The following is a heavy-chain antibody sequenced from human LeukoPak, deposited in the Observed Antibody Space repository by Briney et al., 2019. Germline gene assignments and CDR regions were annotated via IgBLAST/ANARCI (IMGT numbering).Heavy chain of an antibody. J-gene: IGHJ5*02. Sequence: ASVKVSCKGSGYTFTRSGISWVRQAPGQGLEWMGWISVYNGKTNYAQKFQGRMTLTTDTSTSTAYMELRSLRSDETAVYFCARDPEFLVPGPGKNWFDPWGQGSLVTVSS. V-gene: IGHV1-18*01. CDR3: ARDPEFLVPGPGKNWFDP. D-gene: IGHD1-1*01. CDR2: ISVYNGKT. CDR1: GYTFTRSG.